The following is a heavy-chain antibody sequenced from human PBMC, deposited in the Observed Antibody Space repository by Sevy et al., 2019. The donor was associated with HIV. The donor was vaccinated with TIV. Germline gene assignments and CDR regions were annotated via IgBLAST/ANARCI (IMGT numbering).Heavy chain of an antibody. D-gene: IGHD2-8*02. Sequence: GSLRLSCAASGFTFSNHAMHWVRQAPGKGLEWVAFIRYDGTNEYHADSVKGRFTISRDNSKNTLYLQMNSLRPEDTAVYYCARDRKVLLVVYAIPFDVFDIWGQGTMVTVSS. J-gene: IGHJ3*02. CDR1: GFTFSNHA. CDR3: ARDRKVLLVVYAIPFDVFDI. V-gene: IGHV3-30*02. CDR2: IRYDGTNE.